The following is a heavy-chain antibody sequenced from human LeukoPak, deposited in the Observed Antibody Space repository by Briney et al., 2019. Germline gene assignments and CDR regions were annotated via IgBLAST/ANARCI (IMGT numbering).Heavy chain of an antibody. CDR3: ARDHLIVVVTDQYYFDY. J-gene: IGHJ4*02. CDR1: GYTFTGYY. Sequence: ASVKVSCKASGYTFTGYYMHWVRKAPGQGLEWMGWINPNSGGTNYAQKFQGRVTMTRDTSISTAYMELSRLRSDDTAVYYCARDHLIVVVTDQYYFDYWGQGTLVTVSS. CDR2: INPNSGGT. D-gene: IGHD2-21*02. V-gene: IGHV1-2*02.